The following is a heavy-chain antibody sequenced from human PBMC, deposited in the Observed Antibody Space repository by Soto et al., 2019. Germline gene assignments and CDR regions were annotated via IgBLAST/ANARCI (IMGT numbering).Heavy chain of an antibody. J-gene: IGHJ6*02. V-gene: IGHV3-30*18. CDR2: ITYDGSNN. D-gene: IGHD3-3*01. CDR3: AKAPRGGVLRFLEWAHYYGMDG. Sequence: GYRWRSSADTGFTFSSNGVHLVSQAPGKGLAWDAVITYDGSNNYSAVSVKGRFTIPRDKSKNTLNLQMNGLGGEDSAVYYSAKAPRGGVLRFLEWAHYYGMDGWGQGTTATGSS. CDR1: GFTFSSNG.